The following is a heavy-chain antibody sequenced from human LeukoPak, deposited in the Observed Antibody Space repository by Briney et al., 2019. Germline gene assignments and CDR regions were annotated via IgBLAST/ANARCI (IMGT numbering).Heavy chain of an antibody. D-gene: IGHD3-22*01. CDR1: GYTFTGYY. CDR2: INPNSGGT. J-gene: IGHJ4*02. CDR3: ARDSSGYYSNFDY. Sequence: ASVKVSCKASGYTFTGYYMHWVRQAPGQGLEWMGWINPNSGGTNYAQKFQGWVTMTRDMSISTAYMELSRLRSDDTAVYYCARDSSGYYSNFDYWGQGTLVTVSS. V-gene: IGHV1-2*04.